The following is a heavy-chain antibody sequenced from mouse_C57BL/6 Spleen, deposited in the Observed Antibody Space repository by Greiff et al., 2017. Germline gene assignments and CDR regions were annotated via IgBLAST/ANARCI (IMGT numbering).Heavy chain of an antibody. CDR1: GYTFTSYW. Sequence: QVQLQQPGAELVKPGASVKLSCKASGYTFTSYWMHWVKQRPGQGLEWIGMIHPNSGSTNYNEKFKSKATLTVDKSSSTAYMQLSSLTSEDSAVYYCARWGYDGEFAYWGQGTLVTVAA. V-gene: IGHV1-64*01. J-gene: IGHJ3*01. CDR2: IHPNSGST. D-gene: IGHD2-2*01. CDR3: ARWGYDGEFAY.